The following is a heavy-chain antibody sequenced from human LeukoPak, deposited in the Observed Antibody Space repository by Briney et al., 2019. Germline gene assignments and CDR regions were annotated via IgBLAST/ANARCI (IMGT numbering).Heavy chain of an antibody. CDR3: ATLGASGPPAVDFDY. CDR1: GYTFTGYY. J-gene: IGHJ4*02. Sequence: GASVKVSCKASGYTFTGYYMHWVRQAPGQGLEWMGWINPNSGGTNYAQKFQGRVTMTRDTSISTAYMELSRLRSDDTAVYYCATLGASGPPAVDFDYWGQGTLVTVSS. V-gene: IGHV1-2*02. D-gene: IGHD6-13*01. CDR2: INPNSGGT.